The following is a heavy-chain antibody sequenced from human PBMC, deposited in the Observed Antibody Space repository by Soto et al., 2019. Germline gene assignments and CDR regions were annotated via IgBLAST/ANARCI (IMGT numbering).Heavy chain of an antibody. Sequence: QVQLQQWGAGLLKPSETLSLTCAVYGGSFSGYYWSWIRQPPGKGLEWIGEINHSGSTNYNPSLKSRVTISVDTSKNQFSLKLSSVTAADTAVYYCAREYYDFWSGYWYYYGMDVWGQGTTVTVSS. CDR3: AREYYDFWSGYWYYYGMDV. V-gene: IGHV4-34*01. J-gene: IGHJ6*02. CDR1: GGSFSGYY. D-gene: IGHD3-3*01. CDR2: INHSGST.